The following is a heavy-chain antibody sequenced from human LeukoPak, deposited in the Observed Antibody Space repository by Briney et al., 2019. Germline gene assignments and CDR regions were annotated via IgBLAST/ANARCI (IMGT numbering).Heavy chain of an antibody. V-gene: IGHV3-21*01. J-gene: IGHJ4*02. CDR3: ARVWSPPYTSSWPYYFDY. CDR1: GFTFSSYS. Sequence: PGRSLRLSCAASGFTFSSYSMNWVRQAPGKGLEWVSSISSSSTYIYYADSLKGRFTISRDNAKNSLFLQMNSLRAEDTAIYYCARVWSPPYTSSWPYYFDYWGQGALVTVSS. D-gene: IGHD6-13*01. CDR2: ISSSSTYI.